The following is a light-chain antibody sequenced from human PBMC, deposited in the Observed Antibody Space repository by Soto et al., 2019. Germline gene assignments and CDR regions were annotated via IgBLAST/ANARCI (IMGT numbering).Light chain of an antibody. V-gene: IGKV3-15*01. CDR1: QNINNN. CDR2: HAS. Sequence: EIVMTQSPATLSVSPGERATLSCRASQNINNNLARYQQKPGQVPRLLIYHASTGATGIPARFSGSGSGTELTLTISSVQSEDFAVYYCQQYNDWPLTFGGGTKLEIK. CDR3: QQYNDWPLT. J-gene: IGKJ4*01.